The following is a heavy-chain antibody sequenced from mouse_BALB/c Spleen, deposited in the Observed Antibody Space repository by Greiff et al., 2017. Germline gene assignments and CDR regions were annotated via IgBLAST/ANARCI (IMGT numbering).Heavy chain of an antibody. CDR1: GYSITSGYY. CDR2: ISYDGSN. CDR3: ARDEDYGSSPWFAY. V-gene: IGHV3-6*02. D-gene: IGHD1-1*01. J-gene: IGHJ3*01. Sequence: ESGPGLVKPSQSLSLTCSVTGYSITSGYYWNWIRQFPGNKLEWMGYISYDGSNNYNPSLKNRISITRDTSKNQFFLKLNSVTTEDTATYYCARDEDYGSSPWFAYWGQGTLVTVSA.